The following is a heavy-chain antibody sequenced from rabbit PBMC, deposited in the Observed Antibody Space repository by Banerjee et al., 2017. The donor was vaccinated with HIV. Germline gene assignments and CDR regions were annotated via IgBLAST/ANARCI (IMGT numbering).Heavy chain of an antibody. Sequence: WIAYIHPDYGSTDYASWVNGRFTISLDNAQNTVFLQMTSLTAADTATYFCARTSYPDYGWGYYFNFWGPGTLVTV. D-gene: IGHD2-1*01. J-gene: IGHJ4*01. V-gene: IGHV1S47*01. CDR3: ARTSYPDYGWGYYFNF. CDR2: IHPDYGST.